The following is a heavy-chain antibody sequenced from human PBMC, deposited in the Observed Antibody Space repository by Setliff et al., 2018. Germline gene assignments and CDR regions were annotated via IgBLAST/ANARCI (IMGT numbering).Heavy chain of an antibody. CDR2: INHSGST. Sequence: SETLSLTCAVYGGSFSTYYWNWIRQSPGRGLEWIGDINHSGSTNCNPSLKSRVTISVDTSKNQFSLNVTSVTAADTAVYYCARGGIELVPGRDAYDIWGQGTMVTVSS. CDR1: GGSFSTYY. V-gene: IGHV4-34*01. D-gene: IGHD3-10*01. CDR3: ARGGIELVPGRDAYDI. J-gene: IGHJ3*02.